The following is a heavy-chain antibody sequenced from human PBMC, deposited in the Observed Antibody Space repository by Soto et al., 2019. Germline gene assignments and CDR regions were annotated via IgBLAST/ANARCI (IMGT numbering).Heavy chain of an antibody. CDR2: IKQDGSEK. J-gene: IGHJ6*02. V-gene: IGHV3-7*04. CDR1: GFTFSSYW. D-gene: IGHD3-3*01. CDR3: ARGICRLEWLKHYYYGMDV. Sequence: GGSLRLSWVASGFTFSSYWMSWVRQAPGKGLEWVANIKQDGSEKYYVDSVKGRFTISRDNAKNSLYLQMNSLRAEDTAVYYCARGICRLEWLKHYYYGMDVWGQGTTVTVSS.